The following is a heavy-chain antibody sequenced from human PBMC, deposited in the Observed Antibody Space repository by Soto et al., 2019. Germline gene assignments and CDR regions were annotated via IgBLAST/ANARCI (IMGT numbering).Heavy chain of an antibody. D-gene: IGHD3-10*01. V-gene: IGHV4-34*01. CDR2: INHSGST. J-gene: IGHJ4*02. Sequence: PSETLSLTCAVYGGSFSGYYWSWIRQPPGKGLEWIGEINHSGSTNYNPSLKSRVTISVDTSKSQFSLKLSSVTAADTAVYYCARTQKMYYYGSGPYYFDYWGQGTLVTVSS. CDR1: GGSFSGYY. CDR3: ARTQKMYYYGSGPYYFDY.